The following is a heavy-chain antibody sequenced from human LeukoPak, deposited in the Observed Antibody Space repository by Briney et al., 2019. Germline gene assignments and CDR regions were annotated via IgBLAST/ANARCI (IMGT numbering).Heavy chain of an antibody. CDR2: INHSGST. J-gene: IGHJ4*02. V-gene: IGHV4-34*01. Sequence: PSETLSLTCAVYGGSFSGYYWSWIRQPPGKGLEWIGEINHSGSTNYNPSLKSRVTISVDTSKNQFSLKLSSVTAADTAVYYCARGKGIAAYHLDYWGQGTLVTVSS. CDR1: GGSFSGYY. D-gene: IGHD6-13*01. CDR3: ARGKGIAAYHLDY.